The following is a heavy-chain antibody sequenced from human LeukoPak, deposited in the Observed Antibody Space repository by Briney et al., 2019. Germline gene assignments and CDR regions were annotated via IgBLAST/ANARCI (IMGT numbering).Heavy chain of an antibody. V-gene: IGHV3-43*02. CDR2: ITGNGVST. D-gene: IGHD6-13*01. J-gene: IGHJ5*02. CDR3: AKCVYSNIYYWFDP. Sequence: QPGGSLRLSCTASKFTFGSFAMSWVRQAPGKGLEWVSLITGNGVSTYYADSVKGRFTISRDNSKNSLYLQMNSLRTEDTALYYCAKCVYSNIYYWFDPWGQGTLVSVSS. CDR1: KFTFGSFA.